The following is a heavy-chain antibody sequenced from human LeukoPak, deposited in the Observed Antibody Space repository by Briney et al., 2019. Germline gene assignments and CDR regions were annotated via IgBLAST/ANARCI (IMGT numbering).Heavy chain of an antibody. J-gene: IGHJ4*02. Sequence: ASVKVSCKASGYTFTGYYMHWVRQAPGQGLEWMGWINPNSGGTNYAQKFQGRVTMTRDTSISTAYMELRSLRSDDTAVYYCARDLYDSSGYPDYWGQGTLVTVSS. CDR2: INPNSGGT. CDR3: ARDLYDSSGYPDY. V-gene: IGHV1-2*02. D-gene: IGHD3-22*01. CDR1: GYTFTGYY.